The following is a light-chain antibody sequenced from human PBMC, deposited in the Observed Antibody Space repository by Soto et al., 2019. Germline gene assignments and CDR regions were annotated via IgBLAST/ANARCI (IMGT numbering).Light chain of an antibody. V-gene: IGKV1-5*01. Sequence: DIPMTQSASTLSASLGDRVTITCGASQSISSWLAWYQQKPGKAPKLLIYDASSLESGVPSRFSGSGYGTEFNLAISSLQTDDFATYYCQQYNSYPWTFGQGTKVDIK. J-gene: IGKJ1*01. CDR2: DAS. CDR1: QSISSW. CDR3: QQYNSYPWT.